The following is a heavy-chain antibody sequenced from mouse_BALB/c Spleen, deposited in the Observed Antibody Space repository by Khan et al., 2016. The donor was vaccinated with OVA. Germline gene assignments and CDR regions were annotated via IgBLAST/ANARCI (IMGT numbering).Heavy chain of an antibody. D-gene: IGHD1-1*01. V-gene: IGHV5-6*01. CDR1: GFTFSTYG. Sequence: EVELMESGGDLVKPGGSLKLSCAASGFTFSTYGMSWVRQTPDKRLEWVATISTGGHYTYYPDSVKGRFTISIDNAKNTLYLQMTSLKSEDTAMFYCAGLAYYYDSEGFAYWGQGTLVTVSA. J-gene: IGHJ3*01. CDR2: ISTGGHYT. CDR3: AGLAYYYDSEGFAY.